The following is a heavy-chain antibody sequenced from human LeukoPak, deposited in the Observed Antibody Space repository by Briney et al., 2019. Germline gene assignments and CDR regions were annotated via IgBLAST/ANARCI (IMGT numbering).Heavy chain of an antibody. CDR2: IRSKVSGGTT. CDR1: GFPFGDYT. Sequence: PGGSLRLSRTASGFPFGDYTMSWGRQAPGKGLEWVGFIRSKVSGGTTEYAASVKGRFTISRDDSKNIAYLQMNSLETDDTAVYYCSKGGHFDYWGQGTLVTVSS. D-gene: IGHD2-15*01. CDR3: SKGGHFDY. J-gene: IGHJ4*02. V-gene: IGHV3-49*04.